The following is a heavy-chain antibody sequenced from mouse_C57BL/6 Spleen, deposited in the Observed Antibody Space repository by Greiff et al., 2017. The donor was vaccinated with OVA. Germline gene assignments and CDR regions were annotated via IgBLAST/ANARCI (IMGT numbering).Heavy chain of an antibody. CDR3: ARHYGSSLAWFAY. V-gene: IGHV5-6*02. Sequence: DVMLVESGGDLVKPGGSLKLSCAASGFTFSSYGMSWVRQTPDKRLEWVATISSGGSYTYYPDSVKGRFTISRDNAKNTLYLQMSSLKSEDTAMYYCARHYGSSLAWFAYWGQGTLVTVSA. J-gene: IGHJ3*01. CDR1: GFTFSSYG. D-gene: IGHD1-1*01. CDR2: ISSGGSYT.